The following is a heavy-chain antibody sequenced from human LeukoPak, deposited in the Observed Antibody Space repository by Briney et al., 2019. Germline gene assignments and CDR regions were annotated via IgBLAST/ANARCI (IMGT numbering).Heavy chain of an antibody. CDR3: ARGRSGSTL. J-gene: IGHJ4*02. D-gene: IGHD3-10*01. Sequence: PSETLSLTCAVYGGSFSGYYWSWIRQPPGKGLEWIGEINHSGSTNYNPSLKSRVTISVDTSKNQFSLKLSSVTAADTAVYYCARGRSGSTLWGQGTLVTVSS. CDR1: GGSFSGYY. CDR2: INHSGST. V-gene: IGHV4-34*01.